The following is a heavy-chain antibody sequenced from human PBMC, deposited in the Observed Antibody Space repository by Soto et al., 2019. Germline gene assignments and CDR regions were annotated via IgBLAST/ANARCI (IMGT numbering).Heavy chain of an antibody. Sequence: PAGSRRLSCRASVLTFGSDGMNWVLQAPGKGLEWVSYISSSSSTIYYADSVKGRFTISRDNAKNSLYLQMNSLRAEDTAVYYCARDYYDSSGYYAYLVYWAPGTLVTVSS. D-gene: IGHD3-22*01. J-gene: IGHJ4*02. CDR1: VLTFGSDG. CDR3: ARDYYDSSGYYAYLVY. V-gene: IGHV3-48*01. CDR2: ISSSSSTI.